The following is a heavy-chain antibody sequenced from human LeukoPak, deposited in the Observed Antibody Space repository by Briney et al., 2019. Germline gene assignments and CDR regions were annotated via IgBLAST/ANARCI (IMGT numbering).Heavy chain of an antibody. D-gene: IGHD5-18*01. CDR3: ARQVDTAMALSDY. Sequence: ASVKVSCKASGYTFTSYGISWVRHAPGQGLEWMGWISAYNGNTNYAQKLQGRVTMTTDTSTSTAYMELKSLKSDDTAIYYCARQVDTAMALSDYWGQGTLVTVSS. J-gene: IGHJ4*02. CDR2: ISAYNGNT. V-gene: IGHV1-18*01. CDR1: GYTFTSYG.